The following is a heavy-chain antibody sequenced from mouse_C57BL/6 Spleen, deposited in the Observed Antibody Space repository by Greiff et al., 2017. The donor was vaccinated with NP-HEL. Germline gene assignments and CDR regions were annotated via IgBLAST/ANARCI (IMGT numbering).Heavy chain of an antibody. D-gene: IGHD2-4*01. CDR2: ISSGGSYT. CDR3: ARQGDYNYAMDY. Sequence: DVMLVESGGDLVKPGGSLKLSCAASGFTFSSYGMSWVRQTPDKRLEWVATISSGGSYTYYPDSVKGRFTISRDNAKNTLYLQMSSLKSEDTAMYYCARQGDYNYAMDYWGQGTSVTVSS. J-gene: IGHJ4*01. CDR1: GFTFSSYG. V-gene: IGHV5-6*02.